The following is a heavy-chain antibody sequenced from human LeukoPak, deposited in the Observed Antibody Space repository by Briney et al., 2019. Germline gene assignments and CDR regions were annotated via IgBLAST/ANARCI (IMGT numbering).Heavy chain of an antibody. J-gene: IGHJ3*02. CDR1: GFTFSSYS. V-gene: IGHV3-21*06. CDR3: ARDRIIYGDYGDAFDI. CDR2: ISSSYSYI. D-gene: IGHD4-17*01. Sequence: GGSLRLSCAASGFTFSSYSMNCVRQAPGKGLEWVSSISSSYSYIYYADSVKGRFTISRDNAKNSLYLQMNSLRAEDTAVYYCARDRIIYGDYGDAFDIWGQGTMVTVSS.